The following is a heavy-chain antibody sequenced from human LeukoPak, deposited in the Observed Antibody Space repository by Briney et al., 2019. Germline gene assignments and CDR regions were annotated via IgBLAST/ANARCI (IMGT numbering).Heavy chain of an antibody. Sequence: ASVKVSCKASGYIFIGYYIHWVRQAPGQGLEWMGWINPRSGGTKYAQRFQGRVTMTRDTSINTADVDLSSLISDDTAGYYCARADWFVGTTQYFDYWGQGTLVTVTS. CDR1: GYIFIGYY. CDR3: ARADWFVGTTQYFDY. CDR2: INPRSGGT. V-gene: IGHV1-2*02. J-gene: IGHJ4*02. D-gene: IGHD1-14*01.